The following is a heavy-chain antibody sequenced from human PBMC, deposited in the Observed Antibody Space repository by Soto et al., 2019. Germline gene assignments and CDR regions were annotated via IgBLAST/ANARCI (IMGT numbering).Heavy chain of an antibody. V-gene: IGHV4-39*01. Sequence: QLQLQESGPGLVKPSETLSLTCTVSGGSISSSSYYWGWIRQPPGKGLEWIGGIYYSGSTYYNPSLRKPVNISVDTPNNQFSLKFSSVTGADTAMYYCAATSYDFWRGDDTSWFDPWGHGTPVTVSA. J-gene: IGHJ5*02. CDR1: GGSISSSSYY. CDR3: AATSYDFWRGDDTSWFDP. CDR2: IYYSGST. D-gene: IGHD3-3*01.